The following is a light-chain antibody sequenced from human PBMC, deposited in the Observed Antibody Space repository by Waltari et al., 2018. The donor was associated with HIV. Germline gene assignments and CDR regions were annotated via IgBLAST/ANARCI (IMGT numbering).Light chain of an antibody. Sequence: EIVLTQSPATLSLSPGERATLSCRASQSVSSYLAWYQQKPGQAPRLLIYDASNRATGIPARFSGSGSGTDFTLTISSLESEDFAVYYCQQRRNWPKTFGQGP. CDR3: QQRRNWPKT. CDR1: QSVSSY. CDR2: DAS. J-gene: IGKJ1*01. V-gene: IGKV3-11*01.